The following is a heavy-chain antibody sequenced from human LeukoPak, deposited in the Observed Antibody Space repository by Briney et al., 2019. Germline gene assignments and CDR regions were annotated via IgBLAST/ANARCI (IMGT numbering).Heavy chain of an antibody. CDR2: ISAYNGNT. D-gene: IGHD1-26*01. J-gene: IGHJ4*02. Sequence: ASVKVSCKASGYTFTSYGISWVRQAPGQGLEWMGWISAYNGNTNYAQKLQGRVTMTTDTSTSTAYMELRSLRSDGTAVYYCAIYRYSGPIDYWGQGTLVTVSS. V-gene: IGHV1-18*04. CDR1: GYTFTSYG. CDR3: AIYRYSGPIDY.